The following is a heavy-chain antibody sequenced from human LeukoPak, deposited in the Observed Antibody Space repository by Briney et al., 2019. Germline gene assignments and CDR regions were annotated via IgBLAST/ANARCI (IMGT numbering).Heavy chain of an antibody. J-gene: IGHJ3*02. Sequence: GGSLRLSCAASGFAFSSHEMNWVRQAPGKGLEWISYISGSGSTIYYADSVKGRGTISRDNAKNSLYLKMNSLRAEDTAVYYCARGGYCSSSVCYSLNAFDIWGQGTMFTVSS. V-gene: IGHV3-48*03. CDR3: ARGGYCSSSVCYSLNAFDI. D-gene: IGHD2-2*01. CDR1: GFAFSSHE. CDR2: ISGSGSTI.